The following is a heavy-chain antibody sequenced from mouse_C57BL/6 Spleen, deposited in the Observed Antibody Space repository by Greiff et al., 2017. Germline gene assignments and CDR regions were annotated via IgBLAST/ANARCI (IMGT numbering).Heavy chain of an antibody. D-gene: IGHD2-4*01. Sequence: EVQLVESGPELVKPGASVKISCKASGYSFTGYYMHWVKQSSEKSLEWIGEINPSTGGTSYNQKFKGKATLTVDKSSSTAYMQLKSLTSEDSAVYYCARALYDYDLAYWGQGTLVTVSA. V-gene: IGHV1-43*01. J-gene: IGHJ3*01. CDR2: INPSTGGT. CDR1: GYSFTGYY. CDR3: ARALYDYDLAY.